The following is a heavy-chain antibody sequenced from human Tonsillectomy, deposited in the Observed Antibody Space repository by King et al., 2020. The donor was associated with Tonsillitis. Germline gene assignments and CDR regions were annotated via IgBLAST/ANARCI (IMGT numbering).Heavy chain of an antibody. D-gene: IGHD4-17*01. Sequence: VQLVESGGGVVQPGRSLRLSCAASGFTFSSYAMHWVRQAPGKGLEWVGVISYDGSNKYYAESVKGRFTISRDNSKNTLYLQMNSLRAEDTAVYYCARSDYGAYGRIDEFDYWGQGTLVTVSS. J-gene: IGHJ4*02. CDR2: ISYDGSNK. CDR1: GFTFSSYA. V-gene: IGHV3-30*04. CDR3: ARSDYGAYGRIDEFDY.